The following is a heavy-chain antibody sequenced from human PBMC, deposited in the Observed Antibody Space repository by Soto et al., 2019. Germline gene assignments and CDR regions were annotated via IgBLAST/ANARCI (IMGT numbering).Heavy chain of an antibody. V-gene: IGHV1-69*04. CDR3: ARDYCSGTTCYEFDY. CDR1: GYTFTSYG. J-gene: IGHJ4*02. Sequence: SVKVSCKASGYTFTSYGISWVRQAPGQGLEWMGRISANIGKANYAQKFQGRVTITADKSTSTAYMELSSLKASDTAMYYCARDYCSGTTCYEFDYWGQGTQVTVSS. D-gene: IGHD2-2*01. CDR2: ISANIGKA.